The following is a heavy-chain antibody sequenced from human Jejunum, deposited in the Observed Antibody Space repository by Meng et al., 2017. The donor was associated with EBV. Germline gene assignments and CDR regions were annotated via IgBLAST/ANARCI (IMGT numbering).Heavy chain of an antibody. Sequence: HVTVPGVGPGVVTLSGTLSLSCAVSGDSTSSSHWWSWVRQPAGKGLEWIGEMHPGGSTNYNPSLKSRVTISVDNSKNQFSLKLTSVTAADTAVYYCAKSNDYSLNSWGQGTLVTVSS. D-gene: IGHD4-11*01. CDR2: MHPGGST. V-gene: IGHV4-4*02. CDR1: GDSTSSSHW. J-gene: IGHJ4*02. CDR3: AKSNDYSLNS.